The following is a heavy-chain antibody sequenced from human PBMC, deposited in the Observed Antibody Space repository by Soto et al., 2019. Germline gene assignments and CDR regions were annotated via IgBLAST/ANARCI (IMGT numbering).Heavy chain of an antibody. J-gene: IGHJ6*02. Sequence: VQLVESGGGVVQPGGSLRLSCAASGFSFSSYGMHWVRQAPGKGLEWLTLISDDGSNKKYVDSVRGRFTISRDNSENTLYLQMKSLRPEDTAVYYCAKEPYSFTWYGSDGLDVWGQGTTVTVS. CDR3: AKEPYSFTWYGSDGLDV. D-gene: IGHD6-13*01. CDR1: GFSFSSYG. V-gene: IGHV3-30*18. CDR2: ISDDGSNK.